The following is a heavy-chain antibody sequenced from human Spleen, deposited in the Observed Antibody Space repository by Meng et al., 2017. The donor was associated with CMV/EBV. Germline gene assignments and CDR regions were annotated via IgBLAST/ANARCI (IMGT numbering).Heavy chain of an antibody. CDR1: GFTLSSYA. Sequence: GESLKISCAASGFTLSSYAMPWVRQAPGKGLEWVAVISYDGSNKYYADSVKGRFTISRDNSKNTLYLQMNSLRAEDTAVYYCARSPGDYYYGMDVWGQGTTVTVSS. V-gene: IGHV3-30*04. CDR3: ARSPGDYYYGMDV. J-gene: IGHJ6*02. CDR2: ISYDGSNK.